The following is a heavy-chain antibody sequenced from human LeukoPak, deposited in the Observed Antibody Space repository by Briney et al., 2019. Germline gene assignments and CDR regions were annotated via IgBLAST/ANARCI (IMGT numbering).Heavy chain of an antibody. J-gene: IGHJ4*02. V-gene: IGHV3-21*01. CDR3: AKISDFWSDTY. D-gene: IGHD3-3*01. CDR1: GFTFSTYS. CDR2: ISSSGSYI. Sequence: GGSLRLSCAASGFTFSTYSMNWVRQAPGKGLEWVSSISSSGSYIYYADSVKGRFTISRDNAKNSLYLQMNSLRAEDTAVYYCAKISDFWSDTYWGQGTLVTVSS.